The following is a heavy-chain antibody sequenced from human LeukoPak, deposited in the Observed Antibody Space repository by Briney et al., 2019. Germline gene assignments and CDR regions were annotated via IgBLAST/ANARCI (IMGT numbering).Heavy chain of an antibody. J-gene: IGHJ4*02. V-gene: IGHV3-23*01. D-gene: IGHD2-8*02. CDR3: AKVLSMTAGGGVVGDPSEY. Sequence: GGSLRLSCAASGFTFSSYGMSWVRQAPGKGLEWVSAISGSGGSTYYADSVKGRFTISRDNARNSLSLQMNSLRAEDTAVYHCAKVLSMTAGGGVVGDPSEYWGQGTLVTVSS. CDR2: ISGSGGST. CDR1: GFTFSSYG.